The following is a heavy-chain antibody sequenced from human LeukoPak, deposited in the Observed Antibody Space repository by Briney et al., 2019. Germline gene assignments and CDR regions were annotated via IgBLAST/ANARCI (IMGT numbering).Heavy chain of an antibody. CDR2: IKEDESDE. V-gene: IGHV3-7*01. CDR1: GFTFSSYW. D-gene: IGHD1-1*01. CDR3: ARWRGRQSEFDY. J-gene: IGHJ4*02. Sequence: GGSLRLSCEASGFTFSSYWMSWVRQAPGKGLDWVAHIKEDESDEYYVDSVRGRFTASRDNAKNSVNLQMNSLRVEDTAVYYCARWRGRQSEFDYWGQGTLVTVSS.